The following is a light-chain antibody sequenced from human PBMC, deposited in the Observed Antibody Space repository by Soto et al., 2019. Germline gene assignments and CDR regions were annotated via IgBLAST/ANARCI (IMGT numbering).Light chain of an antibody. V-gene: IGKV1-5*03. CDR3: QHYNSYSEA. J-gene: IGKJ1*01. CDR1: QTISSW. CDR2: KAS. Sequence: DIEMTQSPSTLSGSGGDRFTIXXRASQTISSWLAWYQQKPGKAPKXVIYKASTLKSGVPSRFSGSGSGTEFTLTISSLQPDDFATYYCQHYNSYSEASGQGTKVDI.